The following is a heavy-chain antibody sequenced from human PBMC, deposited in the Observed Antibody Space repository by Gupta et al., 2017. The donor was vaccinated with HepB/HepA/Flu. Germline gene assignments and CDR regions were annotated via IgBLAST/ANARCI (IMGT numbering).Heavy chain of an antibody. CDR1: GYTVTGYY. J-gene: IGHJ5*02. V-gene: IGHV1-2*02. D-gene: IGHD1-26*01. CDR3: ARDRKPPEWELIHSWFDP. CDR2: INTNSAST. Sequence: QVQLLQSGAELKKPGASVKVSCKASGYTVTGYYMHWVRQAPGQGLEWMGWINTNSASTKYAKKLQGMGTMTRDTSISTADRELSRLRSDETAVYYCARDRKPPEWELIHSWFDPWGHVTMVTVYS.